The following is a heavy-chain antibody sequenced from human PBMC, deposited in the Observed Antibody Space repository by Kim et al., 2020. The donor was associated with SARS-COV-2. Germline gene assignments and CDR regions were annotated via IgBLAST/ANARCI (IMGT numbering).Heavy chain of an antibody. CDR1: GFTFSSYS. CDR3: ARESSGYYYVGVPY. J-gene: IGHJ4*02. CDR2: ISSSSSTI. V-gene: IGHV3-48*02. Sequence: GGSLRLSCAASGFTFSSYSMNWVRQAPGKGLEWVSYISSSSSTIYYADSVKGRFTISRDNAKNSLYLQMNSLRDEDTAVYYCARESSGYYYVGVPYWGQGTLVTVSS. D-gene: IGHD3-22*01.